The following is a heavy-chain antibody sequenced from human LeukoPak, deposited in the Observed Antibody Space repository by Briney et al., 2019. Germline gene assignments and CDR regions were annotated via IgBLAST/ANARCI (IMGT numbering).Heavy chain of an antibody. Sequence: GGSLRLSCAASGFSFSSYGMHWVRQAPGKGLEWVAVISYDGSNKYYADSVKGRFTISRDNSKNTLYLQMNSLRAEDTAVYYCAKESSGWSAEYFQHWGQGTLVTVSS. CDR1: GFSFSSYG. J-gene: IGHJ1*01. V-gene: IGHV3-30*18. CDR2: ISYDGSNK. CDR3: AKESSGWSAEYFQH. D-gene: IGHD6-19*01.